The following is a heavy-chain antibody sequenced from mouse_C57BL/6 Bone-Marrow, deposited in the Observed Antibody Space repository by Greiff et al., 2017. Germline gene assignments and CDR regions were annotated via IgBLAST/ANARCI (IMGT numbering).Heavy chain of an antibody. CDR2: FYPGSGSI. J-gene: IGHJ4*01. CDR1: GYTFTEYT. D-gene: IGHD2-4*01. CDR3: ARHPYYDYDLYYAMDY. V-gene: IGHV1-62-2*01. Sequence: QVQLQQSGAELVKPGASVKLSCKASGYTFTEYTIHWVKQRSGQGLEWIGWFYPGSGSIKYNEKFKDTATLTADKSSSTVYMELSRLTSEDSAVYFCARHPYYDYDLYYAMDYWGQGTSVTVSS.